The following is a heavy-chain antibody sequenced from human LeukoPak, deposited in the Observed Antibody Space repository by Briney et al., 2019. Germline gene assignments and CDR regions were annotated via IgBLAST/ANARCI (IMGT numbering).Heavy chain of an antibody. Sequence: SETLSLTCTVSGGSISSYYWSWIRQPPGKGLEWIGYIYYSGSTNYSPSLKSRVTISVDTSKNQFSLKLSSVTAADTAVYYCARGVYYDFWSGYFHFDYWGQGTLVTVSS. V-gene: IGHV4-59*01. CDR3: ARGVYYDFWSGYFHFDY. D-gene: IGHD3-3*01. CDR1: GGSISSYY. CDR2: IYYSGST. J-gene: IGHJ4*02.